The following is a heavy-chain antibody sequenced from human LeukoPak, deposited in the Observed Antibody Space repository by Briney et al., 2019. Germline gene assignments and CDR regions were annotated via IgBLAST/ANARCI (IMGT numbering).Heavy chain of an antibody. CDR1: GFTIANHG. Sequence: GGSLRLSCAVSGFTIANHGMHWVRQAPGKGLEWVAMISHDGAAVYYGDSVKGRLTISRDNSNNTLYLQMNSLRAEDTAVHYCAKVGGAGSHYIIDYWGQGTLVTVSS. J-gene: IGHJ4*02. V-gene: IGHV3-30*18. CDR2: ISHDGAAV. D-gene: IGHD1-26*01. CDR3: AKVGGAGSHYIIDY.